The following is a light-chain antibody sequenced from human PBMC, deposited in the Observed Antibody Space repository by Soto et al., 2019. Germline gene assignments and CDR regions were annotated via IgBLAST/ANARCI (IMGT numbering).Light chain of an antibody. V-gene: IGLV7-46*01. Sequence: AVVTEEPSLTVSPGGTVTLTCGSSTGAVTSGHYPYWFQQKPGQAPRTLIYDTTNKHSWTPARFSGSLLGGKAALTLSGAQPEDEAEYYCLVSYSGAYVVFGGGTKLTVL. CDR1: TGAVTSGHY. CDR2: DTT. CDR3: LVSYSGAYVV. J-gene: IGLJ2*01.